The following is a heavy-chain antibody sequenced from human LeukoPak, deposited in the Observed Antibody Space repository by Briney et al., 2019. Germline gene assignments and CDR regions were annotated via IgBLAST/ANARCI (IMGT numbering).Heavy chain of an antibody. J-gene: IGHJ4*02. CDR3: ARLTTSQNY. CDR2: ISAYNGNT. Sequence: ASVKVSCKASGGTFSSYAISWVRQAPGQGVEWMGWISAYNGNTNYAQKLQGRVTMTTDTSTSTAYMELRSLRSDDTAVYYCARLTTSQNYWGQGTLVTVSS. CDR1: GGTFSSYA. V-gene: IGHV1-18*01. D-gene: IGHD1-14*01.